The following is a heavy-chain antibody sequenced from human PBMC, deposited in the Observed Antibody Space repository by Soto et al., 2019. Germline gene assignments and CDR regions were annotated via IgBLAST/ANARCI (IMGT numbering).Heavy chain of an antibody. D-gene: IGHD5-12*01. V-gene: IGHV4-59*12. CDR1: GGSISSYY. J-gene: IGHJ4*02. CDR3: AGGPGVARNY. Sequence: SETLALTCTVSGGSISSYYWSWIRQPPGKGLEWIGYIYYSGSTNYNPSLKSRVTISVDRSKNQFSLKLSSVTAADTAVYYCAGGPGVARNYWGQGTLVTVSS. CDR2: IYYSGST.